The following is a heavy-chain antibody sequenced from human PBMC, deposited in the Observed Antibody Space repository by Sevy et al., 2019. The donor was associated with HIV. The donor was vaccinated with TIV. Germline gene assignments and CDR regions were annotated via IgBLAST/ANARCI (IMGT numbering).Heavy chain of an antibody. CDR3: TTDRGYCSSTSCYSLNYYYGMDV. D-gene: IGHD2-2*01. CDR2: IKSKTDGGTT. J-gene: IGHJ6*02. V-gene: IGHV3-15*01. Sequence: GGSLRLSCAASGFTFSNAWMSWVRQAPGKGLEWVGRIKSKTDGGTTDYAAPVKGRFTISREDSKNTLYLQMNSLKTEDTAVYYCTTDRGYCSSTSCYSLNYYYGMDVWGQGTTVTVSS. CDR1: GFTFSNAW.